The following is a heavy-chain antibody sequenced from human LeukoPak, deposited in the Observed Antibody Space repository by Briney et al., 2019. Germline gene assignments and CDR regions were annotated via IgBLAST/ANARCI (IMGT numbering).Heavy chain of an antibody. V-gene: IGHV3-30-3*01. Sequence: GGSLRLSCAASGFTFSSYAMHWVRQAPGKGLEWVAVISYDGSNKYYADSVKGRFTISRDNSKNTLYLQMNSLRAEDTAVYECARDGGGYMYGWYYFDYWGQGTLVTVSS. CDR1: GFTFSSYA. D-gene: IGHD5-18*01. CDR3: ARDGGGYMYGWYYFDY. J-gene: IGHJ4*02. CDR2: ISYDGSNK.